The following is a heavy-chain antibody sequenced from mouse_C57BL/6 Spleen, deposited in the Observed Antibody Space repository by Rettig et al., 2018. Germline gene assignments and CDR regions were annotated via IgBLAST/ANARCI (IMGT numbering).Heavy chain of an antibody. Sequence: EVQLQQSGPELVKPGASVKISCKASGYTFTDYYMNWVKQSHGKSLEWIGDINPNNGGTSYNQKFKGKATLTVDKSSSTAYMELRSLTSEDSAVYYCAPNSNYWYFDVWGTGTTVTVSS. D-gene: IGHD2-5*01. CDR3: APNSNYWYFDV. CDR2: INPNNGGT. V-gene: IGHV1-26*01. CDR1: GYTFTDYY. J-gene: IGHJ1*03.